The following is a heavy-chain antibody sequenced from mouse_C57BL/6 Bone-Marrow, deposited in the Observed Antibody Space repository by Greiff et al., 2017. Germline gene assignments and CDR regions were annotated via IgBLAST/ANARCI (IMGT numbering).Heavy chain of an antibody. J-gene: IGHJ3*01. Sequence: EVQLQESGAELVRPGASVKLSCTASGFNIKDDYMHWVKQRPEQGLEWIGWIDPENGDTEYASKFQGKATITADTSSNTAYLQLSSLTSEDTAVYYCTTDEYDKMAWFAYWGQGTLVTVSA. D-gene: IGHD2-4*01. V-gene: IGHV14-4*01. CDR3: TTDEYDKMAWFAY. CDR1: GFNIKDDY. CDR2: IDPENGDT.